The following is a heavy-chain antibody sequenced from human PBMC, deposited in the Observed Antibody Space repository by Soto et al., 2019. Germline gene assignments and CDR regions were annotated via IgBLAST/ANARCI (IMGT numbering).Heavy chain of an antibody. J-gene: IGHJ4*02. CDR3: AKDWQFLEWSYSDY. CDR1: GFTFSSYA. CDR2: ISGSGGST. Sequence: EVQLLESGGGLVQPGGSLRLSCAASGFTFSSYAMSWVRQAPGQGLEWVSAISGSGGSTYYADSVKGRFTISRDNSKNSLYLQMNSLSAEDTAVKYWAKDWQFLEWSYSDYWGQGTLVTVSS. D-gene: IGHD3-3*01. V-gene: IGHV3-23*01.